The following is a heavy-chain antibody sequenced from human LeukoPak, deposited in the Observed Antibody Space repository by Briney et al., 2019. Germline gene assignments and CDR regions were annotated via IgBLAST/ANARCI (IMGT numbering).Heavy chain of an antibody. CDR2: INHSGST. D-gene: IGHD6-19*01. CDR3: ARDRFPGAVTGTNY. V-gene: IGHV4-34*01. J-gene: IGHJ4*02. Sequence: SETLSLTCAVYGGSFSGYYWSWIRQPPGKGLEWIGEINHSGSTNYNPSLKSRVTISVDTSKNQFSLKLSPVTAADTAVYYCARDRFPGAVTGTNYWGQGTLVTVSS. CDR1: GGSFSGYY.